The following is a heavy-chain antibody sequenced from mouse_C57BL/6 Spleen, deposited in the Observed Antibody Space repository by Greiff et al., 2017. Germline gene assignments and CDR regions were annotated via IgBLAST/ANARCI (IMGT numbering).Heavy chain of an antibody. CDR3: ARSPAAASWYFDV. CDR1: GYTFTSYW. V-gene: IGHV1-52*01. CDR2: IDPSDSET. J-gene: IGHJ1*03. D-gene: IGHD6-1*01. Sequence: VQLQQPGAELVRPGSSVKLSCKASGYTFTSYWMHWVKQRPIQGLEWIGNIDPSDSETHYNQKFKDKATLTVDKSSSTAYMQLSSLTSEDSAVYNCARSPAAASWYFDVWGTGTTVTVSS.